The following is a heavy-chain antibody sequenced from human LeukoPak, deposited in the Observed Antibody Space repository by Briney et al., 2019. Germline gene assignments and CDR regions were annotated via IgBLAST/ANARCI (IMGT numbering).Heavy chain of an antibody. CDR2: ISSSGSSI. Sequence: GGSLRLSCAASEFTFSDYYMTWIRQAPGKGLEWVSYISSSGSSISYADSVKGRFTISRDNAKNSLSLQMNSLRAEDTTAYYCARGYTDLGGDYAMDVWGQGTTVTVSS. J-gene: IGHJ6*02. CDR3: ARGYTDLGGDYAMDV. V-gene: IGHV3-11*01. CDR1: EFTFSDYY. D-gene: IGHD5-18*01.